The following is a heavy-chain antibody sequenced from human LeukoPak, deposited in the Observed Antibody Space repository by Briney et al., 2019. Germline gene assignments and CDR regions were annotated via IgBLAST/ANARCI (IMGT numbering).Heavy chain of an antibody. CDR2: VYSSGNT. J-gene: IGHJ3*02. D-gene: IGHD3-10*01. V-gene: IGHV4-59*08. CDR1: GGSISGYY. CDR3: ARHPPSSAGAYDI. Sequence: SETLSLTCTVSGGSISGYYCSWVWQPPGKEMEWIGYVYSSGNTNYNPSLKSRVTLSVDTSKNQFSLKLVSVTAADTAVYYCARHPPSSAGAYDIWGQGTMVTVSS.